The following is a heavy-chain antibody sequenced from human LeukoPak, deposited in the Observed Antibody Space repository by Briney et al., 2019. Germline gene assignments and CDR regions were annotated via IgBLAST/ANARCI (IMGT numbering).Heavy chain of an antibody. V-gene: IGHV4-4*09. Sequence: SSETLSLTCTVSGASISGSYWNWVRQPPGRGLEWLGYVYSSGSTDYNPSLKSRVAISVDASKNQFSLKLTSVTAADTAVYYCANSYDSKIVPFDNWGQGALVTVSS. J-gene: IGHJ4*02. CDR3: ANSYDSKIVPFDN. CDR2: VYSSGST. D-gene: IGHD3-22*01. CDR1: GASISGSY.